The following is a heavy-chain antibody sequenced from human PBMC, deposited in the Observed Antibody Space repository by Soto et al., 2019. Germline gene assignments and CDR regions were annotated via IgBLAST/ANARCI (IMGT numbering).Heavy chain of an antibody. V-gene: IGHV4-30-2*01. Sequence: SETLSLTCAVSGGSTSSGGFSWSWIRQPPGKGLEWIGYIHYAGNTYYNPSLKGRVTISVDGSKNQFSLELYSVAAADTAVYYCARSYCGGDCYSDFDAFDIWGQGTPVTVSS. CDR1: GGSTSSGGFS. CDR3: ARSYCGGDCYSDFDAFDI. D-gene: IGHD2-21*02. CDR2: IHYAGNT. J-gene: IGHJ3*02.